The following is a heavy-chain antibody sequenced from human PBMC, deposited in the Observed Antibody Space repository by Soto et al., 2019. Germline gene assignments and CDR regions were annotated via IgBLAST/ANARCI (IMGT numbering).Heavy chain of an antibody. D-gene: IGHD6-13*01. CDR2: ISAYNGNT. V-gene: IGHV1-18*01. CDR1: GYTFSSYH. J-gene: IGHJ5*02. CDR3: ARGMLRIAAAGTSVWFDP. Sequence: ASLKVSCKASGYTFSSYHISWVRQAPGQGLEWMGWISAYNGNTNYAQKLQGRVTMTTDTSTSTAYMELRSLRSDDTAVYYCARGMLRIAAAGTSVWFDPWGQGTLVTVSS.